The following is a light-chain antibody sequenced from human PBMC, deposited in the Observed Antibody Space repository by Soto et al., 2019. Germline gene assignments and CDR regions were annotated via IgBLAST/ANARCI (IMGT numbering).Light chain of an antibody. J-gene: IGLJ2*01. CDR3: RSYAGSSVV. Sequence: QSVLTQPPSASGSPGQSVTISCTGTSSDVGGYNYVSWYQQHPGKAPKLMIYEVSKRPSGVPDRFSGSKSGNTASLTVSGLQAEEEDDYYRRSYAGSSVVFGGGTKLTVL. CDR1: SSDVGGYNY. V-gene: IGLV2-8*01. CDR2: EVS.